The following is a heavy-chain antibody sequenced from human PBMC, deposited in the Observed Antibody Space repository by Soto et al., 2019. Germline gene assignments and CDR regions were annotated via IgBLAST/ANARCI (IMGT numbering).Heavy chain of an antibody. V-gene: IGHV1-69*02. CDR1: GGDFLSYT. CDR3: AQMWFGELWHGMDV. D-gene: IGHD3-10*01. CDR2: IIPILDVA. J-gene: IGHJ6*02. Sequence: QLVQSGAEVKRPGSSVKVSCKASGGDFLSYTISWVRQVPGQGPEWMGTIIPILDVAKNAQKFQRRVASTADKATSTVYMELRSLRSDDTAVYYCAQMWFGELWHGMDVWGQGTTITVSS.